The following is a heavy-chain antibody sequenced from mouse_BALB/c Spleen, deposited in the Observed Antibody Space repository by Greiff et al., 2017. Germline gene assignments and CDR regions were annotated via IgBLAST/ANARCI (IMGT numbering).Heavy chain of an antibody. Sequence: EVQVVESGGGLVKPGGSLKLSCAASGFTFSDYYMYWVRQTPEKRLEWVATISDGGSYTYYPDSVKGRFTISRDNAKNNLYLQMSSLKSEDTAMYYCARAFYYYGSSYNYYAMDYWGQGTSVTVSS. CDR1: GFTFSDYY. V-gene: IGHV5-4*02. D-gene: IGHD1-1*01. CDR3: ARAFYYYGSSYNYYAMDY. CDR2: ISDGGSYT. J-gene: IGHJ4*01.